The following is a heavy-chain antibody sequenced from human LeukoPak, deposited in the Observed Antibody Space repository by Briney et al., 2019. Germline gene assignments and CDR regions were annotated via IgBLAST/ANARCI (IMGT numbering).Heavy chain of an antibody. CDR1: GFTFSSHS. D-gene: IGHD2-21*01. Sequence: GGSLRLSCEASGFTFSSHSMTWVRQAPGKTMEWISYIGHTGSPAHYADSVRGRFTISRDNAKNSLYLQMNSLTVEDTAVYYCARDQRPYCGGECYCAIDLWGRGTLVTVSS. J-gene: IGHJ3*01. CDR2: IGHTGSPA. CDR3: ARDQRPYCGGECYCAIDL. V-gene: IGHV3-48*01.